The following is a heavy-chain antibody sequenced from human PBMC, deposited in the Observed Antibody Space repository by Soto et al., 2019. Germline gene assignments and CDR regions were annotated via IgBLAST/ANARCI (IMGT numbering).Heavy chain of an antibody. V-gene: IGHV4-59*01. J-gene: IGHJ5*02. D-gene: IGHD3-10*01. CDR2: IYYSGST. CDR3: ARDREGYYGSGSYLWFDP. Sequence: QVQLQESGPGLVKPSETLSLTCTVSGGSISSYYWSWIRQPPGKGLEWIGYIYYSGSTNYHPSLKSRVTISVDTSKNPFSLKLRSVTAADTAVYYCARDREGYYGSGSYLWFDPWGQGTLVTVSS. CDR1: GGSISSYY.